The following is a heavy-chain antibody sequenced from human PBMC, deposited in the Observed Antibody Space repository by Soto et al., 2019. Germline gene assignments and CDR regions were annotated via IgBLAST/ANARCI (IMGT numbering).Heavy chain of an antibody. CDR1: GSPISDNY. CDR2: IYYTGTT. J-gene: IGHJ5*02. Sequence: PSEPLSLTCTVSGSPISDNYWSWFRQAPGQGLEWVGYIYYTGTTTYHPSLKGRVTISLDTSKSQFSLILRSVTAADTTVYYRARLGAYYQSLDPWGPGTLVTVSS. V-gene: IGHV4-59*08. D-gene: IGHD2-21*01. CDR3: ARLGAYYQSLDP.